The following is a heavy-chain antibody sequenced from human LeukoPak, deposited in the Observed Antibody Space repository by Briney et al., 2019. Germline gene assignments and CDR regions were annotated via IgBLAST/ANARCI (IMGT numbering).Heavy chain of an antibody. Sequence: KPSETLSLTCAVSGGSISSTNWWSWVRQPPGKGLEWIGEIYHSGSTNYNPSLKSRVTILVDKSKNQFSLKLRYVTAADTAVYYCARERTQKYLELAFEIWGQGKMVTVSS. J-gene: IGHJ3*02. V-gene: IGHV4-4*02. CDR1: GGSISSTNW. D-gene: IGHD1-1*01. CDR2: IYHSGST. CDR3: ARERTQKYLELAFEI.